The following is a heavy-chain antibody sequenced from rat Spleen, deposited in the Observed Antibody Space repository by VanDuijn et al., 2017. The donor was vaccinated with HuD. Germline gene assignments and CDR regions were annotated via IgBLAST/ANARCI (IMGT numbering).Heavy chain of an antibody. J-gene: IGHJ2*01. CDR2: IIYDGSST. V-gene: IGHV5S10*01. CDR1: GFTFSDYA. Sequence: EVQLVESGGGLVQPGNSLKLSCAASGFTFSDYAMAWVRQSPKKGLEWVATIIYDGSSTYYRDSVKGRFTISRDNAKSTLYLQMDSLRSEDTATYYCATQRFMYTTDYYSPFDYWGQGVMVTVSS. D-gene: IGHD1-6*01. CDR3: ATQRFMYTTDYYSPFDY.